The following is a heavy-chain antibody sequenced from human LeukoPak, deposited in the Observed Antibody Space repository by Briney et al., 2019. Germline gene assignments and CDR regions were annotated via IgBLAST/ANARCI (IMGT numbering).Heavy chain of an antibody. CDR2: IYPGDSDT. D-gene: IGHD2-2*01. Sequence: GESLKISCKGSGYSFTSYWIGWVRQMPGKGLEWMGIIYPGDSDTRYSPSFQGQVTISADKSISTAYLQWSSLKASDTAMYYCARIEGTSSHYYYYMDVWGKGTTVTVSS. CDR3: ARIEGTSSHYYYYMDV. V-gene: IGHV5-51*01. J-gene: IGHJ6*03. CDR1: GYSFTSYW.